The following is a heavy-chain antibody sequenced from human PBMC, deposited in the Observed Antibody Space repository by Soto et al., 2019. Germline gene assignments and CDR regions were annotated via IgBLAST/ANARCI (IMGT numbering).Heavy chain of an antibody. CDR1: GFTFSSYG. J-gene: IGHJ4*02. CDR2: ISYDGSNT. D-gene: IGHD3-22*01. V-gene: IGHV3-30*03. Sequence: GGSLRLSCAASGFTFSSYGMHWVRQAPGKGLEWVAGISYDGSNTYYADSVKGRFTISRDNSKNTLYLQMNSLRAEDTAVYYFAEGSNYSDSSCYPGWGQGTLVTVSS. CDR3: AEGSNYSDSSCYPG.